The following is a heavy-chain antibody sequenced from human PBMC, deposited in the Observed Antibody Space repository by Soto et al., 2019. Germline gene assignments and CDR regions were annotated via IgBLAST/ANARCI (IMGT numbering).Heavy chain of an antibody. D-gene: IGHD3-22*01. CDR3: ARRSSDYYDSSGYHRGFDY. V-gene: IGHV4-39*01. CDR1: GGSISSSSYY. CDR2: IYYSGST. J-gene: IGHJ4*02. Sequence: QLQLQESGPGLVKPSETLSLTCTVSGGSISSSSYYWGWIRQPPGKGLEWIGSIYYSGSTYYNPPLKSRVTISVDTSKNQFSMKLSSVTAADTAVYYCARRSSDYYDSSGYHRGFDYWGQGTLVTVSS.